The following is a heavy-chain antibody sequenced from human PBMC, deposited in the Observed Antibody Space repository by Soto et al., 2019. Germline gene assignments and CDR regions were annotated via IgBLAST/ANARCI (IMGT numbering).Heavy chain of an antibody. CDR1: GGSVSSGSYY. D-gene: IGHD3-3*01. CDR3: ARDHRVLRFLEWSHDAFDI. Sequence: PSETLSLTCTVSGGSVSSGSYYWIWVRHPPGKGLEWIGYIYYSGSTNYNPSLKSRVTISVDTSKNQFSLKLSSVTAADTAVYYCARDHRVLRFLEWSHDAFDIWGQGTMVTVSS. J-gene: IGHJ3*02. CDR2: IYYSGST. V-gene: IGHV4-61*01.